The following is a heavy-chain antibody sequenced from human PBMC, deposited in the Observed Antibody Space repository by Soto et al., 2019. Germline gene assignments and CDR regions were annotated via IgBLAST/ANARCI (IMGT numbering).Heavy chain of an antibody. Sequence: QVQLVQSGAEVKKPGSSVKVSCKASGGTFSSYTISWVRQAPGQGLEWMGRIIPILGIANYAQKFQGRVTITAAKSTSTAYMELSSLRSEDTAVYYCARDKAAAVDYYYGMDVWGQGTTVTVSS. V-gene: IGHV1-69*08. D-gene: IGHD6-13*01. CDR2: IIPILGIA. CDR3: ARDKAAAVDYYYGMDV. J-gene: IGHJ6*02. CDR1: GGTFSSYT.